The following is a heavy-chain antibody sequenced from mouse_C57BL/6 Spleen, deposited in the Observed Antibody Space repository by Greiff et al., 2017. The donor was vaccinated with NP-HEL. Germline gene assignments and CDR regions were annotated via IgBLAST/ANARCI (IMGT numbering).Heavy chain of an antibody. J-gene: IGHJ2*01. V-gene: IGHV1-80*01. D-gene: IGHD1-1*01. CDR1: GYAFSSYW. CDR3: ARSYYGSSYYFAY. CDR2: IYPGDGDT. Sequence: VQLQQSGAELVKPGASVKISCKASGYAFSSYWMNWVKQRPGKGLEWIGQIYPGDGDTNYNGKFKGKATLTADKSSSTAYMQRSSLTSEDSAVYFCARSYYGSSYYFAYWGQGTTLTVSS.